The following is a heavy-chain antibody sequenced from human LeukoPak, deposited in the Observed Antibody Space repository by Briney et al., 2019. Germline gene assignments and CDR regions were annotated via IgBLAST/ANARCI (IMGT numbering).Heavy chain of an antibody. V-gene: IGHV4-34*01. D-gene: IGHD1-14*01. CDR3: ARRTGIYFDY. Sequence: SETLSLTCAVYGGSFSGYYWSWIRQPPGKGLEWIGEINHSGSTNYNPSLKSRVTISVDKSKNQFSLKLSSVTAADTAVYYCARRTGIYFDYWGQGTLVTVSS. CDR2: INHSGST. CDR1: GGSFSGYY. J-gene: IGHJ4*02.